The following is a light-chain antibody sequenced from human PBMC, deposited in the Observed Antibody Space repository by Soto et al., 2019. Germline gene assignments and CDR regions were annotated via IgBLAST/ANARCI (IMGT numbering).Light chain of an antibody. Sequence: QSVLTQPPSVSAAPGQKVTISCSGRSSTIENNYISWYQHLPGTAPKLLIYENDKRPSGIPDRFSGSKSGTSATLEITGLQAGDEADYCCGTWDSNLSAVVFGGGTKVTVL. CDR1: SSTIENNY. CDR2: END. J-gene: IGLJ2*01. CDR3: GTWDSNLSAVV. V-gene: IGLV1-51*01.